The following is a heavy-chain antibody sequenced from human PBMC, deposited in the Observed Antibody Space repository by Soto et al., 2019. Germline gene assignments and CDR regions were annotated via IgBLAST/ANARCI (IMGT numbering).Heavy chain of an antibody. D-gene: IGHD3-3*01. J-gene: IGHJ5*02. CDR1: GFTVSSNY. CDR3: ARAYYDFWSGYNWFDP. V-gene: IGHV3-53*04. CDR2: IYSGGST. Sequence: VGSLRLSCAASGFTVSSNYMSWVRQAPGKGLEWVSVIYSGGSTYYADSVKGRFTISRHNSKNTLYLQMNSLRAEDTAVYYCARAYYDFWSGYNWFDPWGQGTLVTVSS.